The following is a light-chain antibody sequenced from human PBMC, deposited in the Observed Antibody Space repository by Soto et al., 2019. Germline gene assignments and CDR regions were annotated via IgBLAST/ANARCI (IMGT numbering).Light chain of an antibody. CDR1: QAISSY. CDR2: GAS. J-gene: IGKJ5*01. CDR3: QQVKSYPIT. Sequence: DIPLTQSPSFLSASVGDRVTITCRASQAISSYLAWYQQKPGKAPKLLIYGASTLQSGVPPRFSGSGSGTEFTLTISSLQPEDFATYFCQQVKSYPITFGQGTRLEIK. V-gene: IGKV1-9*01.